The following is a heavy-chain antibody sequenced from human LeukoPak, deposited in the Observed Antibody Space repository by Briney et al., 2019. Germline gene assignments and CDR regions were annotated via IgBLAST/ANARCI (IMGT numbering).Heavy chain of an antibody. V-gene: IGHV3-23*01. CDR3: AKTSTKGTRWDYGDYVDV. CDR1: GFTFRRYA. J-gene: IGHJ6*03. Sequence: PGGSLRLSCAASGFTFRRYAMSWVRQAPGKGLAWVSGLNEDGGYTYYADSVKGRFTISRDNSKNTLYLQMNALRAEDTAVYYCAKTSTKGTRWDYGDYVDVWGQGTTVTVSS. D-gene: IGHD4-17*01. CDR2: LNEDGGYT.